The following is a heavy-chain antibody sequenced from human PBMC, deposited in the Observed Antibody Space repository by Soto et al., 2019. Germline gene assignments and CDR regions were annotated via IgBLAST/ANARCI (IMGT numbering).Heavy chain of an antibody. J-gene: IGHJ4*02. D-gene: IGHD4-4*01. V-gene: IGHV4-4*02. Sequence: QVQLQESGPGLVKPSGTLSLTCAVSGGSISSSNWWSWVRQPPGKGLEGIGEIYHSGSTNYNPSLKCRVTISVHKSNHQFSLNLSPVTAADTAVYYSASLGTTVTTFDHWRQGTLVTVSS. CDR1: GGSISSSNW. CDR3: ASLGTTVTTFDH. CDR2: IYHSGST.